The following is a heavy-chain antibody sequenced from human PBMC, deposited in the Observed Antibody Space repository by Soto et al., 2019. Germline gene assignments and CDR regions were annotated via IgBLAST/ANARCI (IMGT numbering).Heavy chain of an antibody. CDR2: ISGSGGST. Sequence: GGSLRLSCAASGFTFSSYAMSWVRQAPGKGLEWVSAISGSGGSTYYADSVKGRFTISRDNSKNTLYLQMNSLRAEDTAVYYCAKDTGYSSSWYGSTIDYWGQGTLVTVSS. D-gene: IGHD6-13*01. CDR1: GFTFSSYA. V-gene: IGHV3-23*01. CDR3: AKDTGYSSSWYGSTIDY. J-gene: IGHJ4*02.